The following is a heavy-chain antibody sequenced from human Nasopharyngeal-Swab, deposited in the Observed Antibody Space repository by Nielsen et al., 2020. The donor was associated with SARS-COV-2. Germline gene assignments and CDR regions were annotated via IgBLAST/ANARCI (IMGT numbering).Heavy chain of an antibody. D-gene: IGHD3-3*01. J-gene: IGHJ4*02. V-gene: IGHV3-23*01. CDR2: ISVGGHRT. Sequence: GGSLRLSCLASGSTFTSFAITWVRQAPGKGLQWLSTISVGGHRTYYADSLKGRFTISRDNSQNTLYLQMNSLRAEDTAVYYCAKDFRHNYDYWSGYFTNWGQGTLVTVSS. CDR3: AKDFRHNYDYWSGYFTN. CDR1: GSTFTSFA.